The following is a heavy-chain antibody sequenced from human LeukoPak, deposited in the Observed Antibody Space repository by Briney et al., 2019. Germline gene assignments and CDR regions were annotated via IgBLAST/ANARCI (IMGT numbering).Heavy chain of an antibody. J-gene: IGHJ6*02. V-gene: IGHV1-69*04. CDR3: ARAIRSIAAAGTGSGHYYYGMDV. D-gene: IGHD6-13*01. CDR1: GGTFSSYA. Sequence: SVKVSCKASGGTFSSYAISWVRQAPGQGLEWMGRIIPTLGIANYAQKFQGRVTITADKSTSTAYMELSSLRSEDTAVYYCARAIRSIAAAGTGSGHYYYGMDVWGQGTTVTVSS. CDR2: IIPTLGIA.